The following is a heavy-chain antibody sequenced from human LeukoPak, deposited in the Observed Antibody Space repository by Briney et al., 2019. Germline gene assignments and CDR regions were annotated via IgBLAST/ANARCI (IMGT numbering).Heavy chain of an antibody. CDR2: INHSGST. CDR3: ARLINTMTRVLG. D-gene: IGHD3-22*01. Sequence: SETLSLTCAVYGGSFSGYYWSWIRQPPGKGLEWIGEINHSGSTNYNPSLKSRVTISVDTSKNQFSLRLTSVTTADTATYYCARLINTMTRVLGWGQGFLVTVSS. CDR1: GGSFSGYY. J-gene: IGHJ4*02. V-gene: IGHV4-34*01.